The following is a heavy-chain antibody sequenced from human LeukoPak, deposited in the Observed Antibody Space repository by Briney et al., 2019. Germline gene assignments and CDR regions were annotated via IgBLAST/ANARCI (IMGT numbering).Heavy chain of an antibody. Sequence: SETLSLTCTISGYSISSGYYWGWIRQPPGKGLEWIGSIYHSGSTYYNPSLKSRVTISLDTSENQFSLKLSSVTAADTAVYYCARDLYSSGWGYFDYWGQETLVTVSS. V-gene: IGHV4-38-2*02. D-gene: IGHD6-19*01. CDR1: GYSISSGYY. J-gene: IGHJ4*02. CDR3: ARDLYSSGWGYFDY. CDR2: IYHSGST.